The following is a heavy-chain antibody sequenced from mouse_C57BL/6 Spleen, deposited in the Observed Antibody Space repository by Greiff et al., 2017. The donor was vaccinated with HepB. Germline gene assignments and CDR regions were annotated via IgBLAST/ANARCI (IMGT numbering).Heavy chain of an antibody. Sequence: QVQLQQPGAELVRPGTSVKLSCKASGYTFTSYWMHWVKQRPGQGLEWIGVIDPSDSYTNYNQKFKGKATLTVDTSSSTAYMQLSSLTSEDSAVYYCARSYDYGGMDYWGQGTSVTVSS. J-gene: IGHJ4*01. V-gene: IGHV1-59*01. CDR1: GYTFTSYW. CDR2: IDPSDSYT. CDR3: ARSYDYGGMDY. D-gene: IGHD2-4*01.